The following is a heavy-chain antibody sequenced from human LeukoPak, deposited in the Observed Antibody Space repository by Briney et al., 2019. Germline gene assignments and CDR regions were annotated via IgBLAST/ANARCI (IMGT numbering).Heavy chain of an antibody. D-gene: IGHD1-26*01. CDR3: ARGRDGGSYLNY. CDR1: GFTFSSYA. Sequence: GRSLRLSCAASGFTFSSYAMHRVRQAPGKGLEWVAVISYDGSNKYYADSVKGRFTISRDNSKNTLYLQMNSLRAEDTAVYNCARGRDGGSYLNYWGQGTLVTVSS. J-gene: IGHJ4*02. V-gene: IGHV3-30-3*01. CDR2: ISYDGSNK.